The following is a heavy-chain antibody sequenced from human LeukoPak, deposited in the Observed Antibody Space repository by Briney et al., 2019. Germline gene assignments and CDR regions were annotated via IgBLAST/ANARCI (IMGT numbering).Heavy chain of an antibody. Sequence: PSETLSLTCAVYGGSFSGYYWSWIRQPPGKGLEWIGEINHSGRTNYNPPLKSRVTLSVDTSRNQFSLKLNSVTAADTAVYYCASRKLGNDYWGQGTLVTVSS. CDR3: ASRKLGNDY. V-gene: IGHV4-34*01. CDR2: INHSGRT. CDR1: GGSFSGYY. D-gene: IGHD7-27*01. J-gene: IGHJ4*02.